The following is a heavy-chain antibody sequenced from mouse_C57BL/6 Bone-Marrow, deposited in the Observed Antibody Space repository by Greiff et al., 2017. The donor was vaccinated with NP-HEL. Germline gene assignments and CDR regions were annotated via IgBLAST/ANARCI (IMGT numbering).Heavy chain of an antibody. CDR2: ISSGGSYT. CDR1: GFTFSSYG. J-gene: IGHJ2*01. Sequence: EVNVVESGGDLVKPGGSLKLSCAASGFTFSSYGMSWVRQTPDKRLEWVATISSGGSYTYYPDSVKGRFTISRDNAKNTLYLRMSSLKSEDTAMYYCARHLLLRYYFDYWGQGTTLTVSS. CDR3: ARHLLLRYYFDY. D-gene: IGHD1-1*01. V-gene: IGHV5-6*01.